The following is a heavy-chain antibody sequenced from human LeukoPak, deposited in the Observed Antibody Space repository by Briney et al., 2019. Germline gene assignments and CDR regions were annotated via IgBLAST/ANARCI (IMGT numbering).Heavy chain of an antibody. Sequence: PGGSLRLSCSASGLIFEESTIHWLRQAPGKGLEWVSLINWDGGTTRYAESVNGRFAISRDNGKNSLSLQMNSLRVEDTAFYYCATGDVGSPINFYHWGQGALVTVSS. CDR3: ATGDVGSPINFYH. V-gene: IGHV3-43*01. CDR1: GLIFEEST. J-gene: IGHJ4*02. CDR2: INWDGGTT. D-gene: IGHD1-26*01.